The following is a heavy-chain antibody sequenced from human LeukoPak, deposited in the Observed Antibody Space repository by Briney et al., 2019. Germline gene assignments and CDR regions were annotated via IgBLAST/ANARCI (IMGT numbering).Heavy chain of an antibody. CDR2: ISSSSAYI. D-gene: IGHD2-21*02. J-gene: IGHJ6*02. V-gene: IGHV3-21*01. Sequence: TGGSLRLSCAASRFTFSSYSTNWVRQAPGKGLEWVSSISSSSAYIYYSDSLKGRFTISRDNARNSLYLQMNSLRAEDTAVYYCVRVAYCGGDCPDYYYYGMDVWGQGTTATVSS. CDR1: RFTFSSYS. CDR3: VRVAYCGGDCPDYYYYGMDV.